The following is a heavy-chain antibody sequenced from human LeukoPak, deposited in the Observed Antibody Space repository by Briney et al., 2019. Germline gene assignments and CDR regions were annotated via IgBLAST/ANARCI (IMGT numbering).Heavy chain of an antibody. J-gene: IGHJ4*02. V-gene: IGHV3-7*01. CDR2: IKQDGSEK. CDR3: ARDSRIVVVPAALGGGAEYYFDY. Sequence: GGSLRLSCAASGFTFSSYSMNWVRQAPGKGLEWVANIKQDGSEKNYVHSVRGRFTISRDNAKNSLYLQLNSLRAEDTAVYYCARDSRIVVVPAALGGGAEYYFDYWGQGTLVTVSS. D-gene: IGHD2-2*01. CDR1: GFTFSSYS.